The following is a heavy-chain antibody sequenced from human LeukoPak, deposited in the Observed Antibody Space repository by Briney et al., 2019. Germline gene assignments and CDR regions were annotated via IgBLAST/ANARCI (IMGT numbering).Heavy chain of an antibody. D-gene: IGHD3-10*01. J-gene: IGHJ5*02. CDR3: ARCAPYGSGSYFWFDP. CDR2: IYYSGNT. Sequence: SETLSLTCTVSGGSISSYYWSWIRQPPGKGLEWIGYIYYSGNTNYNPSLKSRVTISVDTSKNQFSLKLSSVTAADTAVYYCARCAPYGSGSYFWFDPWGQGTLVTVSS. CDR1: GGSISSYY. V-gene: IGHV4-59*01.